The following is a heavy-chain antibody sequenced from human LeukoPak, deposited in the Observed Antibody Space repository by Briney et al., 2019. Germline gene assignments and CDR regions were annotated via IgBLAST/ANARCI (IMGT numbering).Heavy chain of an antibody. D-gene: IGHD6-13*01. CDR3: ARGKWQQLVSVLDY. CDR2: ISYDGSNK. J-gene: IGHJ4*02. V-gene: IGHV3-30*04. CDR1: GFTFSSYA. Sequence: AGGSLRLSCAASGFTFSSYAMHWVRQAPGKGLEWVAVISYDGSNKYYADSVKGRFTISRDNSKNTLYLQMNSLRAEDTAVYYCARGKWQQLVSVLDYWGQGTLVTVSS.